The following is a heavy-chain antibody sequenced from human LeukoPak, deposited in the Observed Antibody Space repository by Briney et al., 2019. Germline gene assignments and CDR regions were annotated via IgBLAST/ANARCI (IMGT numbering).Heavy chain of an antibody. CDR2: IYHSGST. V-gene: IGHV4-38-2*02. J-gene: IGHJ5*02. CDR1: GYSISSGYY. Sequence: PSETLSLTCTVSGYSISSGYYWRWIRQPPGKGLEWIGSIYHSGSTYYNSSLKSRFTISVDTSKNQLSLRLSSVTAADTAVYYCARVGKWFDPWGQGTLVTVSS. CDR3: ARVGKWFDP.